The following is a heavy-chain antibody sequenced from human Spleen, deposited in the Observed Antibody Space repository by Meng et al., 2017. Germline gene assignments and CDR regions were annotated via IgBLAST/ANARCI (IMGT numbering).Heavy chain of an antibody. CDR3: ARGWDFWSGYSNWFDP. CDR1: GFTFDDYA. Sequence: SLKISCAASGFTFDDYAMHWVRQAPGKGLEWVSGITWNSDSIAYADSVKGRFTISRDNAKNSLYLQMNSLRAEDTAVYYCARGWDFWSGYSNWFDPWGQGTLVTVSS. V-gene: IGHV3-9*01. J-gene: IGHJ5*02. D-gene: IGHD3-3*01. CDR2: ITWNSDSI.